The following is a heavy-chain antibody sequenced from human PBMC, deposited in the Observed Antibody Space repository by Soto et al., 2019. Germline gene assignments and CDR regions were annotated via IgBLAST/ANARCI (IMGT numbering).Heavy chain of an antibody. CDR1: GGSISSYY. D-gene: IGHD3-10*01. Sequence: SETLSLYCTVSGGSISSYYWSWIRQPPGKGLEWIGYIYYSGSTNYNPSLKSRVTISVDTSKNQFSLKLSSVTAADTAVYYCARRYGGAFDIWGQGTMVTVSS. V-gene: IGHV4-59*08. J-gene: IGHJ3*02. CDR2: IYYSGST. CDR3: ARRYGGAFDI.